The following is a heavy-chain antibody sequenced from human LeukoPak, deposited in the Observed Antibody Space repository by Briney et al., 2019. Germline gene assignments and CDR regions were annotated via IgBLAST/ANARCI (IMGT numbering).Heavy chain of an antibody. J-gene: IGHJ4*02. D-gene: IGHD1-26*01. CDR2: INSATSTI. CDR1: GFTFSTYS. CDR3: VRGLMGATNNFDY. Sequence: GGSLRLSCAASGFTFSTYSMNWVRQAPGKGLEWVAYINSATSTIYYADSVKGRFTISRDNAKNSLHPQMNSLRVEDTAVYYCVRGLMGATNNFDYWGQGTLVTVSS. V-gene: IGHV3-48*01.